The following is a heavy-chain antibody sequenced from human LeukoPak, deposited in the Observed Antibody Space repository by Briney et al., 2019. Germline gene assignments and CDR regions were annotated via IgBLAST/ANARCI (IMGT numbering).Heavy chain of an antibody. CDR3: AKATPGVSKVSPDY. Sequence: GGSLRLSCAASGFTFSSYAMSWVRQAPGKGLEWVSAISGSGGSTYYADSVKGRFTISRDNSKNTLYLQMNSLRAEDTPVYHCAKATPGVSKVSPDYWGQGTLVTVSS. CDR1: GFTFSSYA. D-gene: IGHD1-14*01. CDR2: ISGSGGST. J-gene: IGHJ4*02. V-gene: IGHV3-23*01.